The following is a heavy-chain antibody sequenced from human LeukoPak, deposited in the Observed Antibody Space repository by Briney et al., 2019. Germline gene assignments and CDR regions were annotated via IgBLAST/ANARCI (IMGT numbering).Heavy chain of an antibody. CDR1: GFTFSTYA. CDR3: AKGGQRYDFWRFDY. D-gene: IGHD3-3*01. Sequence: VGSLRLSCVASGFTFSTYAMSWVRQAPGKGLEWVSSISGSGGSTYYAEFVKGRSTISRDNSKNTLYLQMNSLRAEDTAVYYCAKGGQRYDFWRFDYWGQGTLVTVTS. CDR2: ISGSGGST. V-gene: IGHV3-23*01. J-gene: IGHJ4*02.